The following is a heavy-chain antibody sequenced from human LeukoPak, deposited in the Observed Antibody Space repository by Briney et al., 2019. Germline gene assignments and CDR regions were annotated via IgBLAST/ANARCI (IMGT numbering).Heavy chain of an antibody. CDR2: LRDSVTT. CDR3: ATIKRGDIFGYFDF. V-gene: IGHV4-59*11. CDR1: GGSITTHY. D-gene: IGHD5-18*01. Sequence: SETLSLTCTVSGGSITTHYWSWIRQPPGKGLEWIAYLRDSVTTKDTPSLESRVTLSADTSKNQYFLRLTSVTAADTAVYYCATIKRGDIFGYFDFWGQGILVTVSS. J-gene: IGHJ4*02.